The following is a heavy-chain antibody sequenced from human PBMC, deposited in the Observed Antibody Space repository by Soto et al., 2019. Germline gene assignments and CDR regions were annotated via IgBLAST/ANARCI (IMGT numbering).Heavy chain of an antibody. J-gene: IGHJ6*02. D-gene: IGHD1-1*01. CDR1: GFSVSDSS. Sequence: EVQLVETGGGLIQPGGSLRLSCEVSGFSVSDSSMSWVRQAPGKGLEWVSVFYRGGSTDYADAVEGRSTVSRDTFKNTLFLKMDSLTVEDTAVYFCARDLGWKDLLNTYYYGMDVWGQGTTVTVS. V-gene: IGHV3-53*02. CDR3: ARDLGWKDLLNTYYYGMDV. CDR2: FYRGGST.